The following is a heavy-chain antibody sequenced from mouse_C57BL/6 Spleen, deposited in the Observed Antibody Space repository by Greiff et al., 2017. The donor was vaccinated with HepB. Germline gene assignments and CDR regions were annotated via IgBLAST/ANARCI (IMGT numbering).Heavy chain of an antibody. V-gene: IGHV1-4*01. D-gene: IGHD3-3*01. J-gene: IGHJ3*01. Sequence: QVHVKQSGAELARPGASVKMSCKASGYTFTSYTMHWVKQRPGQGLEWIGYINPSSGYTKYNQKFKDKATLTADKSSSTAYMQLSSLTSEDSAVYYCARWGDERFAYWGQGTLVTVSA. CDR3: ARWGDERFAY. CDR1: GYTFTSYT. CDR2: INPSSGYT.